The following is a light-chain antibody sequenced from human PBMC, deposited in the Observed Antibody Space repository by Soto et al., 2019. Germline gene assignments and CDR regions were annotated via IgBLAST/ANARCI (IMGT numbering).Light chain of an antibody. V-gene: IGKV3-20*01. Sequence: EIVLTQSPGTLSLSPGERATLSCRASKSVSSTYLAWYQQKPGQAPRLLIYGAISRAADIPARFSGSGSGTDFTLTISRLEPEDFAVYYCQQYGGSPPITFGQGTRLEI. CDR2: GAI. CDR1: KSVSSTY. CDR3: QQYGGSPPIT. J-gene: IGKJ5*01.